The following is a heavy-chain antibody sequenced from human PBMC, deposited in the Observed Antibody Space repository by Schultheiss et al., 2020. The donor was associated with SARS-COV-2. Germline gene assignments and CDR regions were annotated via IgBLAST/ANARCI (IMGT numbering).Heavy chain of an antibody. CDR2: IDWDDDK. CDR1: GFSLSTSGMC. V-gene: IGHV2-70*11. CDR3: ARIERYYGSGSYNSH. Sequence: SGPTLVKPTQTLTLTCTFSGFSLSTSGMCVSWIRQPPGKALEWLARIDWDDDKYYSTSLKSRLTISKDTSKSQVVLTMTNMDPVDTATYYCARIERYYGSGSYNSHWGQGTLVTVSS. J-gene: IGHJ4*02. D-gene: IGHD3-10*01.